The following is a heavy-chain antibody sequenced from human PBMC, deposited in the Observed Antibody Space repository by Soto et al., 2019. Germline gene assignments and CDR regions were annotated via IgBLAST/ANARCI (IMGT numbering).Heavy chain of an antibody. CDR2: ISSSSSYI. CDR3: ARDMKLYKWNDSTAMGV. Sequence: SGGSLTLSCAASGFTFSSYSLNWVRQAPGKGLEWVSSISSSSSYIYYADSVKGRFTISRDNAKNSLYLQMNSLRAEDTAVYYCARDMKLYKWNDSTAMGVWGTGTTVIVSS. CDR1: GFTFSSYS. D-gene: IGHD1-1*01. J-gene: IGHJ6*04. V-gene: IGHV3-21*01.